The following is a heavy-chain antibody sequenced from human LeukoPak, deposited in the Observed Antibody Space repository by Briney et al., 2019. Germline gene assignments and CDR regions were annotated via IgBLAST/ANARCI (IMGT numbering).Heavy chain of an antibody. V-gene: IGHV3-21*01. CDR3: ARDPVGAIDY. CDR2: ISSSSSYI. D-gene: IGHD1-26*01. Sequence: GGPLRLSCAASGFTFSSYSMNWVRQAPGKGLQWVSSISSSSSYIYYADSVKGRFTISRDNAKNSLYLQMNSLRAEDTAVYYCARDPVGAIDYWGQGTLVTVSS. CDR1: GFTFSSYS. J-gene: IGHJ4*02.